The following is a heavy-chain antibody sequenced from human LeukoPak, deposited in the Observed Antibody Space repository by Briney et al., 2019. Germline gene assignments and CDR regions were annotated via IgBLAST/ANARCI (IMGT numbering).Heavy chain of an antibody. CDR3: AGPSNYYDSSGYYQPLDY. J-gene: IGHJ4*02. D-gene: IGHD3-22*01. Sequence: GASVKVSCKASGYTFTSYGISWVQQAPGQGLEWMGWISAYNGNTNYAQKLQGRVTMTTDTSTSTAYMELRSLRSDDTAVYYCAGPSNYYDSSGYYQPLDYWGQGTLVTVSS. CDR2: ISAYNGNT. CDR1: GYTFTSYG. V-gene: IGHV1-18*01.